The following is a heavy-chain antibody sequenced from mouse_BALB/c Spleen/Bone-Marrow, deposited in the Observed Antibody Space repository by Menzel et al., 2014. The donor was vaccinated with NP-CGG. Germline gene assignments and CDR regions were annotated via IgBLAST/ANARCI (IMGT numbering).Heavy chain of an antibody. CDR1: GYTFTSYW. D-gene: IGHD1-2*01. CDR2: IYPGRGIT. Sequence: QVQLQQSGAELVKPGASVKMSCKASGYTFTSYWINWVKQRPGQGLEWIGDIYPGRGITNYNEKFKSKATLTLDTSSSTAYMQLSSLTSEDSAVDYCSRSFITTAYYAMDYWGQGTSVTVSS. CDR3: SRSFITTAYYAMDY. V-gene: IGHV1-55*01. J-gene: IGHJ4*01.